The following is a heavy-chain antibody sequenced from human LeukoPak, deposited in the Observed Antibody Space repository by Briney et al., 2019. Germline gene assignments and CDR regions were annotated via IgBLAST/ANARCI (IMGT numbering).Heavy chain of an antibody. Sequence: PGGSLRLSCAASGFTFSSYAMSWVRQTPGKGPEWVSDISGSGGSTYYADSVKGRFTISRDFSKNTLYLQMNRLRAEDTAVYFCAKSAAAYYDLLSGYDAFDIWGQGTTVTVSS. CDR1: GFTFSSYA. CDR2: ISGSGGST. D-gene: IGHD3-3*01. V-gene: IGHV3-23*01. J-gene: IGHJ3*02. CDR3: AKSAAAYYDLLSGYDAFDI.